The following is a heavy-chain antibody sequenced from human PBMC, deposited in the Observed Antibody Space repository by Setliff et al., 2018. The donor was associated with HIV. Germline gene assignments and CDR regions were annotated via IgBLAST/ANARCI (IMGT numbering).Heavy chain of an antibody. J-gene: IGHJ6*03. D-gene: IGHD2-2*01. Sequence: WVRQAPGKGLEWIGTIYYSGSTYFNPSLKSRLTISVDTSKNQFSLKLSSVTAADTAVYYCARTKDCSSSSCPGTHHYYYMDVWGKGTTVTVSS. CDR3: ARTKDCSSSSCPGTHHYYYMDV. V-gene: IGHV4-39*01. CDR2: IYYSGST.